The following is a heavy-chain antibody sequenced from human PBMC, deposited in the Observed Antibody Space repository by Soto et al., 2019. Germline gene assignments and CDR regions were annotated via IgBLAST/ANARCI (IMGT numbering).Heavy chain of an antibody. J-gene: IGHJ4*02. CDR2: IYHSGST. D-gene: IGHD2-2*01. V-gene: IGHV4-30-2*01. CDR1: GGSISSGGYS. CDR3: ARVPEY. Sequence: SETLSLTCAVSGGSISSGGYSWSWIRQPPGKGLEWIGYIYHSGSTYYNPSLKSRVTISVDRSKNQFSLKLSSVTPADTAVYYCARVPEYWGQGSLVTVSS.